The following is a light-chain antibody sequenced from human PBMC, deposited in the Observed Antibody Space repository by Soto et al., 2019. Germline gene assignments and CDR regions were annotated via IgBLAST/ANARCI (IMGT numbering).Light chain of an antibody. J-gene: IGKJ1*01. CDR3: QRYNDGST. V-gene: IGKV1-27*01. CDR1: QGIRNY. Sequence: DIQMTQSPSSLSESVGDRVTITCRASQGIRNYLAWYQQRPGRVPTLLISAASTLQSGVPSRFSGSGSGTDFTLTITSLQPEDVATYYCQRYNDGSTFGQGTKVEI. CDR2: AAS.